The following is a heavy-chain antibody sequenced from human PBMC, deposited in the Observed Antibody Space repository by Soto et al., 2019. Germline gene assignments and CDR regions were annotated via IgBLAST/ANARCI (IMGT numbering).Heavy chain of an antibody. J-gene: IGHJ4*02. V-gene: IGHV3-23*01. CDR3: VKSFGDCDY. Sequence: EVQVLESGGGLVQPGGSLRLSCAASGFTFSSYDMSWVRQAPGKGLEWVSGIRGSGGSTYYADSVKGRFTISRDNSKDTLYLQMNSLRADDTAVYYCVKSFGDCDYWGQGTLVTVSS. D-gene: IGHD2-21*02. CDR2: IRGSGGST. CDR1: GFTFSSYD.